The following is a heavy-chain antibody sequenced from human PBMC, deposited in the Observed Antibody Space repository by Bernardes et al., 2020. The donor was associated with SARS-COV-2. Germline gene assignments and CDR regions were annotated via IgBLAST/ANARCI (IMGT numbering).Heavy chain of an antibody. Sequence: GGSLRLSCAASGFTFSDYWMQWVRQAPGKGLVWVARMNPDGSITTNADSVKGRFTISRDNAKNTLYLHLNSLRAEDTALYYCARVLRGVWGGLEIWGQGTMVTVSS. CDR2: MNPDGSIT. CDR1: GFTFSDYW. D-gene: IGHD3-16*01. CDR3: ARVLRGVWGGLEI. V-gene: IGHV3-74*03. J-gene: IGHJ3*02.